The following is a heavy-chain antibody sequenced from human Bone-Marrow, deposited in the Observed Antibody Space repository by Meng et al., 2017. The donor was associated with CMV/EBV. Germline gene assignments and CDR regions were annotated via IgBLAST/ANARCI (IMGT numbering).Heavy chain of an antibody. Sequence: GESLKISCAASGFTFSSYSMNWVRQAPGKGLEWVSSISSSSSYIYYADSVKGRFTISRDNAKNSLYLQMNSLRADDTAVYYCARDFLRAPGIFDYWGQGTLVTVSS. CDR2: ISSSSSYI. V-gene: IGHV3-21*01. J-gene: IGHJ4*02. CDR3: ARDFLRAPGIFDY. CDR1: GFTFSSYS. D-gene: IGHD1-1*01.